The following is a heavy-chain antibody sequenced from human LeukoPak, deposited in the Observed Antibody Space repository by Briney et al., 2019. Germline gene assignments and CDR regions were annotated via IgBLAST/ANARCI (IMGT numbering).Heavy chain of an antibody. CDR2: IRYDGNDK. Sequence: GGSLRLSCAASGFTFSTYGMHWVRQAPGKGLEWVAFIRYDGNDKYYADSVKGRFTISRDNSKNTLYLQMNSLRTEDTAVYYCAKTRGSGRFEGDWGQGTLVTVSS. CDR3: AKTRGSGRFEGD. V-gene: IGHV3-30*02. D-gene: IGHD6-19*01. J-gene: IGHJ4*02. CDR1: GFTFSTYG.